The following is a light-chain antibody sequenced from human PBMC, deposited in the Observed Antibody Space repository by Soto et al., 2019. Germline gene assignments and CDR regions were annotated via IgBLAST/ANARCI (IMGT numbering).Light chain of an antibody. CDR1: QSVSSN. Sequence: ESVLTQAPATLSVSPGERATLSCRASQSVSSNLAWYQHKPGQAPRLLIYGASARATGIPARFSGSGSGTEFALTISSLQSEDFAVYYCQQYNLWWTFGQGTKVDIK. CDR2: GAS. V-gene: IGKV3-15*01. CDR3: QQYNLWWT. J-gene: IGKJ1*01.